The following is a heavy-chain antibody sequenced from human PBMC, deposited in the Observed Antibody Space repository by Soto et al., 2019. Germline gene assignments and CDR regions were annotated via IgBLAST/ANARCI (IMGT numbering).Heavy chain of an antibody. V-gene: IGHV3-30*04. CDR2: ISYDGSNK. CDR3: ARGDSSGWYYFDY. Sequence: GGSLRLSCAASGFTFSSYAMHWVRQAPGKGLEWVAVISYDGSNKYYADSVKGRFTISRDNSKNTLYLQMNSLRAEDTAVYYCARGDSSGWYYFDYWGQGTLVTVSS. CDR1: GFTFSSYA. J-gene: IGHJ4*02. D-gene: IGHD6-19*01.